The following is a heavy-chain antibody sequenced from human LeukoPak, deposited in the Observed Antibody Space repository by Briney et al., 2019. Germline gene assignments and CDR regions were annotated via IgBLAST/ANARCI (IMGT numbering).Heavy chain of an antibody. Sequence: SETLSLTCAVYGGSFSGYYWSWIRQPPGKGLAWIGEINHSGSTNYNPSLKSRVTISVDTSKNQFSLKLSSVTAADTAVYYCARGNKYDFWSGYYVPRFDYWGQGTLVTVSS. V-gene: IGHV4-34*01. J-gene: IGHJ4*02. CDR3: ARGNKYDFWSGYYVPRFDY. CDR2: INHSGST. CDR1: GGSFSGYY. D-gene: IGHD3-3*01.